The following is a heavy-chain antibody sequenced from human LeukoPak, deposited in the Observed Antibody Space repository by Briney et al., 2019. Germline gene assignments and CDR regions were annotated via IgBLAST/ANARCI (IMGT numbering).Heavy chain of an antibody. V-gene: IGHV3-30*03. J-gene: IGHJ6*02. CDR2: ISYDGNNK. Sequence: GGSLRLSCEGSGFTASGFGFSSFAMYWVRQAPGKGLECVSVISYDGNNKYYADPVKGRFTISRDNSKNMFYVQINSPRPEDTAVYYCARGFPYDDPTEGYYYLMDVWGQGTTVTVSS. CDR1: GFGFSSFA. CDR3: ARGFPYDDPTEGYYYLMDV. D-gene: IGHD3-22*01.